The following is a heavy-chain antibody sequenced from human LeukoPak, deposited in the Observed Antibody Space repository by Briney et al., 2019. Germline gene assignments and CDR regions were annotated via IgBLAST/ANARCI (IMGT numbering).Heavy chain of an antibody. V-gene: IGHV3-53*01. CDR2: RQPGNVS. Sequence: GGTLRLSCAASGCTPSRHDMGWVGQAPGKGLERVSVRQPGNVSYYSDSVTGRFTTSTDSSKNTLFLQMRHLRAEDTALYYCARERDHDTYFDYWGQGTLVIVSS. J-gene: IGHJ4*02. D-gene: IGHD3-22*01. CDR1: GCTPSRHD. CDR3: ARERDHDTYFDY.